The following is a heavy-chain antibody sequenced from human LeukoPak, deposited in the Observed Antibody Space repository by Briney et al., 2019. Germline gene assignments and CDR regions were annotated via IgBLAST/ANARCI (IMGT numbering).Heavy chain of an antibody. J-gene: IGHJ4*02. CDR1: GFTFSYYS. CDR2: ISSSSSTI. Sequence: PGGSLRLSCAASGFTFSYYSMNWVRQAPGKGLEWVSYISSSSSTIYYADPVKGRFTISRDNTEKALYLQMSSLRTEDTALYYCAKKGYGGNSGGAYFDYWGQGTLVTVSS. D-gene: IGHD4-23*01. CDR3: AKKGYGGNSGGAYFDY. V-gene: IGHV3-48*04.